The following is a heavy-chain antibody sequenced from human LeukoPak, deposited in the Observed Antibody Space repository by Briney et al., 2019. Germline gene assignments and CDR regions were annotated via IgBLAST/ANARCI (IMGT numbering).Heavy chain of an antibody. Sequence: SVKVSCKASGGTFISYAISWVRQAPGQGLEWMGRIIPILGIANYAQKFQGRVTITADKSTSTAYMELSSLRSEDTAVYYCARTADNYDILTGYYSVLAAFDIWGQGTMVTVSS. V-gene: IGHV1-69*10. D-gene: IGHD3-9*01. CDR3: ARTADNYDILTGYYSVLAAFDI. J-gene: IGHJ3*02. CDR2: IIPILGIA. CDR1: GGTFISYA.